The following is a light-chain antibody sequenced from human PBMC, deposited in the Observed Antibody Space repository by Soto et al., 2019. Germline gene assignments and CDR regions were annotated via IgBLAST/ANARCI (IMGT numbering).Light chain of an antibody. V-gene: IGKV1-27*01. Sequence: MTQSPSTLSVSVGDRATISCRASQSVGSNLAWYQQKPGQAPKLLIYAASSMPTGVPSRFSGSGSGTEFTLTISSLKPEDFAIYFCQQYNNGPHTFGEGTRVEFK. CDR3: QQYNNGPHT. J-gene: IGKJ4*01. CDR1: QSVGSN. CDR2: AAS.